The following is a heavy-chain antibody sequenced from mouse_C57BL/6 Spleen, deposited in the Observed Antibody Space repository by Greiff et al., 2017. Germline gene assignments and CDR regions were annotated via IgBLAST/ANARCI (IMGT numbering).Heavy chain of an antibody. CDR2: INYDGSST. V-gene: IGHV5-16*01. J-gene: IGHJ4*01. CDR3: ARGYGSSSFYAMDY. D-gene: IGHD1-1*01. Sequence: EVQVVESEGGLVQPGSSMKLSCTASGFTFSDYYMAWVRQVPEKGLEWVANINYDGSSTYYLDSLKSRFIISRDNAKNILYLQMSSLKSEDTATYYCARGYGSSSFYAMDYWGQGTSVTVSS. CDR1: GFTFSDYY.